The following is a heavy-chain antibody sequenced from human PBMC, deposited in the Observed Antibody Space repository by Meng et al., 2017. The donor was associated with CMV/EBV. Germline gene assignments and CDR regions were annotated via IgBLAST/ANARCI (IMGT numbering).Heavy chain of an antibody. D-gene: IGHD3-22*01. Sequence: GRLQGCGQGLLEPSDTLSLPCSVACGFFRCFFWTWLRQPAGKGLEGIGRIYSTGGTNYNPSFESRVTISLDGSNNQFSLKLNSVTAADTAIYYCARERGDDSGYNFDSWGQGTLVTVSS. CDR2: IYSTGGT. V-gene: IGHV4-4*07. CDR1: CGFFRCFF. CDR3: ARERGDDSGYNFDS. J-gene: IGHJ4*02.